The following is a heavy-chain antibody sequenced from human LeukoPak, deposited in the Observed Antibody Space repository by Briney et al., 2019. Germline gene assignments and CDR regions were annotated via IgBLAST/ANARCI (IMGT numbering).Heavy chain of an antibody. CDR3: VKDSSSGSYFDY. D-gene: IGHD3-10*01. CDR2: ISSNGGST. J-gene: IGHJ4*02. CDR1: GFTFSRYA. V-gene: IGHV3-64D*06. Sequence: GGSLRLSCSPSGFTFSRYAMHWVRQAPGKGLEYVSAISSNGGSTYYADSVKGRFTISRDNSRNTLHLQMSSLRVEDTAVYYCVKDSSSGSYFDYWGQGTLVTVSS.